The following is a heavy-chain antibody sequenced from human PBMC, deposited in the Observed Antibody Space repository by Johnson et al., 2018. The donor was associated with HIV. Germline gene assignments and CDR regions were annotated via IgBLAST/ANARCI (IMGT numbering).Heavy chain of an antibody. CDR3: ARDQEGFGELLWAGGAFDI. D-gene: IGHD3-10*01. V-gene: IGHV3-NL1*01. CDR1: GFTFSNYG. Sequence: QVQLVESGGGVVQPGRSLRLSCAASGFTFSNYGMNWVRQAPGKGLEWVAVIYSGGSTYYADSVKGRFTISRDNSKNTLYLQMNSLRAEDTAVYYCARDQEGFGELLWAGGAFDIWGQGTMVTVSS. J-gene: IGHJ3*02. CDR2: IYSGGST.